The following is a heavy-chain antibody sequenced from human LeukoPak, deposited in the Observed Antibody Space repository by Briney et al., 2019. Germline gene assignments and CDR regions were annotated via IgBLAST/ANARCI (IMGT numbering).Heavy chain of an antibody. CDR3: ATGNWRRWFGEPPFDY. D-gene: IGHD3-10*01. CDR1: GYTLTELS. V-gene: IGHV1-24*01. Sequence: ASVKVSCKVSGYTLTELSMHWVRQAPGKGLEWMGGFDPEDGETIYAQKFQGRVTMTEDTSTDTAYMELSSLRSEDTAVYYCATGNWRRWFGEPPFDYWGQGTRVTFSS. CDR2: FDPEDGET. J-gene: IGHJ4*02.